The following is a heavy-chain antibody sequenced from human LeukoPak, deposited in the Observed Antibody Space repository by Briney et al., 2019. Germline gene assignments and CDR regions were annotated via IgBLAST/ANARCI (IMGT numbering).Heavy chain of an antibody. V-gene: IGHV4-4*07. Sequence: SETLSLTCTVSGGSISSYYWSWIRQPAGKGLEWIGRIYTSGSTNYNPSLKSRVTMSVDTSKNQFSLKLSSVTAADRAVYARGGRRDWNYVLMNNCCHPGAGETRDPVPS. J-gene: IGHJ5*02. CDR3: GGRRDWNYVLMNNCCHP. CDR1: GGSISSYY. D-gene: IGHD1-7*01. CDR2: IYTSGST.